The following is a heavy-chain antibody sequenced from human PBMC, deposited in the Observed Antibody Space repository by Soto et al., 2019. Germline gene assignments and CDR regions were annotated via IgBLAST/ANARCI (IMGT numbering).Heavy chain of an antibody. J-gene: IGHJ5*02. D-gene: IGHD3-22*01. V-gene: IGHV1-69*01. CDR2: IIPIFGTA. CDR1: GGTFSSYA. CDR3: ARAGRGHHSYYYDSSGYYWGNWFDP. Sequence: QVQLVQSGAEVKKPGSSVKVSCKASGGTFSSYAISWVRQAPGQGLEWMGGIIPIFGTANYAQKFQGRVTITADESTSTAYMELSGLRSEDTAVYYCARAGRGHHSYYYDSSGYYWGNWFDPWGQGTLVTVSS.